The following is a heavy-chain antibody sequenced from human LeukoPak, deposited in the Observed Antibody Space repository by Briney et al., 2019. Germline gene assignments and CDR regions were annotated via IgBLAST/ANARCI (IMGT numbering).Heavy chain of an antibody. V-gene: IGHV3-23*01. J-gene: IGHJ4*02. D-gene: IGHD3-10*01. CDR3: ARTPARGVLLWFGEFNYFDY. Sequence: GGSLRLSCAASGFTFSTYAMTWVRQAPGKGLEWVSAISDSGGGTYYADSVKGRFTISRDNSKNTLYLQMNSLRAEDTAVYYCARTPARGVLLWFGEFNYFDYWGQGTLVTVSS. CDR2: ISDSGGGT. CDR1: GFTFSTYA.